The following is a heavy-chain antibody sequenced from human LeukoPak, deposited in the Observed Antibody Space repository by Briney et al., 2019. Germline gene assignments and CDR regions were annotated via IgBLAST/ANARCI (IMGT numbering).Heavy chain of an antibody. CDR3: ATYTNYKNWIDP. CDR2: IYYTGDT. Sequence: PSETLSLTCTVSGGSISSYYWSCVRQPPGKGLEWIGYIYYTGDTNYNPSLGSRVTISVDTSKNQSSLKLRSVTAADTAVYYCATYTNYKNWIDPWGQGTLVTVSS. V-gene: IGHV4-59*12. D-gene: IGHD2-8*01. J-gene: IGHJ5*02. CDR1: GGSISSYY.